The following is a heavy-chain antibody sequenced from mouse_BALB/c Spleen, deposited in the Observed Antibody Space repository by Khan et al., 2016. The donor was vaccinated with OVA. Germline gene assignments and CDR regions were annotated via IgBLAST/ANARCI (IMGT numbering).Heavy chain of an antibody. J-gene: IGHJ2*01. D-gene: IGHD1-2*01. Sequence: EVQLQESGPGLVKPSQSLSLTCTVSGYSITSGYVWYWIRPPAGNKLELMGYNTYGGSTNYHPSLKGRISITRDTSKNQFFLQLNSVTTEDTATSYCARTARIKYWGQGTTLTVSS. CDR1: GYSITSGYV. CDR2: NTYGGST. V-gene: IGHV3-1*02. CDR3: ARTARIKY.